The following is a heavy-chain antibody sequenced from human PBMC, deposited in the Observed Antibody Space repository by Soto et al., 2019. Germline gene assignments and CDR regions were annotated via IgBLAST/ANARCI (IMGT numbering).Heavy chain of an antibody. V-gene: IGHV3-11*01. J-gene: IGHJ3*02. Sequence: GGSLRLSCAASGFTFSDYYMSWIRQAPGKGLEWVSYISSSGSTIYYADSGKGRFTISRDNAKNSLYLQMNSLRAEDTAVYYCAREGTVTTAVSAFDIWAKGQWSPSPQ. CDR1: GFTFSDYY. CDR2: ISSSGSTI. CDR3: AREGTVTTAVSAFDI. D-gene: IGHD4-17*01.